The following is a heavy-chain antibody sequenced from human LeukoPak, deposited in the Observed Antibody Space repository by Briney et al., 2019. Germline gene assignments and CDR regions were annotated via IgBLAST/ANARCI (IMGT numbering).Heavy chain of an antibody. CDR1: GFTFSNND. Sequence: GGSLRLSCAASGFTFSNNDMHWVRQGPGKGLEWVSAIDTSGDTYYPGSVKGRFTISRENAKNILYLQMNSLRVGDTAVYYCARRGHGYGSPFDYWGQGTLVTVSS. CDR3: ARRGHGYGSPFDY. CDR2: IDTSGDT. D-gene: IGHD5-18*01. V-gene: IGHV3-13*01. J-gene: IGHJ4*02.